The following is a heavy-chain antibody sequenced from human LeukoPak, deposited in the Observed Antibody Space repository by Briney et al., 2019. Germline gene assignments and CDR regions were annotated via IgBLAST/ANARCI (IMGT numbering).Heavy chain of an antibody. J-gene: IGHJ6*04. D-gene: IGHD3-3*01. CDR1: GFTFSSYA. V-gene: IGHV3-23*01. Sequence: GGSLRLSCAASGFTFSSYAMSWVCQAPGKGLEWVSAISGSGGSTYYADSVKGRFTISRDNSKNTLYLQMNSLRAEDTAVYYCAKGYDFWSGYLDVWGKGTTVTVSS. CDR2: ISGSGGST. CDR3: AKGYDFWSGYLDV.